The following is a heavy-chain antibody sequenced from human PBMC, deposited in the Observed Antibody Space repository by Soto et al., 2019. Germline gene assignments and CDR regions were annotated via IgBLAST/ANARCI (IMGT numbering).Heavy chain of an antibody. CDR2: VHYSGST. J-gene: IGHJ4*02. Sequence: SETLSLTCAFSGCSISSGGYYWGWIRQPPGKGLEWIATVHYSGSTYYTPSLKSRVTISADTSKNQFSLRLNSVTAADTAVYYCARQHYYDSSGYYTWNWGQGTLVTVSS. D-gene: IGHD3-22*01. CDR3: ARQHYYDSSGYYTWN. V-gene: IGHV4-39*01. CDR1: GCSISSGGYY.